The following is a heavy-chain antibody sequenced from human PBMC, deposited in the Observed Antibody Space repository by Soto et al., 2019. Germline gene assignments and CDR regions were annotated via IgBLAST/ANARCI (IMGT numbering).Heavy chain of an antibody. J-gene: IGHJ5*02. Sequence: GGSLRLSCAASGFTFSSYGMHWVRQAPGKGLEWVAVISYDGSNKYYADSVKGRFTISRDNSKNTLYLQMNSLRAEDTAVYYCAKDFLDYGDYGLDDWFDPWGQGTLVTVSS. CDR1: GFTFSSYG. CDR3: AKDFLDYGDYGLDDWFDP. V-gene: IGHV3-30*18. CDR2: ISYDGSNK. D-gene: IGHD4-17*01.